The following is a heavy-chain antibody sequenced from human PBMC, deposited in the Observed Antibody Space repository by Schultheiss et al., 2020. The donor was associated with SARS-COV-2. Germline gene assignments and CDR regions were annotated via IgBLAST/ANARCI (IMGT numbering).Heavy chain of an antibody. CDR1: GLIFSIYG. J-gene: IGHJ4*02. CDR2: IWYDGSTK. CDR3: ASSMGRSAPDY. D-gene: IGHD3-10*01. Sequence: GGSLRLSCAASGLIFSIYGMHWVRQAPGKGLEWVATIWYDGSTKYYADSVKGRFTISRDNSRNTLYLQMNSLRAEDTAVYYCASSMGRSAPDYWGQGTLVTVSS. V-gene: IGHV3-33*01.